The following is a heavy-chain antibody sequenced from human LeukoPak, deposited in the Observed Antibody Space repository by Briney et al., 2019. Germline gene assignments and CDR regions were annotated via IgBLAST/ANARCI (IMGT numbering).Heavy chain of an antibody. CDR3: AKGGVLLWFGELSSLYFDY. CDR2: ISESGSPI. V-gene: IGHV3-48*03. Sequence: QSGGSLRLSCVASGFTFSSYEMNWVRQAPGKGLEWVSYISESGSPIYNADSVKGRFTISRDNSKNSLYLQMNSLRAEDTAVYYCAKGGVLLWFGELSSLYFDYWGQGTLVTVSS. J-gene: IGHJ4*02. CDR1: GFTFSSYE. D-gene: IGHD3-10*01.